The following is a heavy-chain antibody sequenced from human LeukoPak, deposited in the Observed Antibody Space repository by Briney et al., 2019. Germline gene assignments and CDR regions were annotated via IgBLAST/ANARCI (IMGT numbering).Heavy chain of an antibody. CDR2: IYSGGYSGGGP. CDR1: GIIVSSHH. Sequence: GGSLRLSCAVSGIIVSSHHMNWVRQAPGKGLEWVSVIYSGGYSGGGPYYADSVKGRFFTSSDSSRNTLYLQMNSLRVEDTAVYYCARDVSGDGFGSFDHWGLGILVTVSS. D-gene: IGHD5-24*01. CDR3: ARDVSGDGFGSFDH. V-gene: IGHV3-66*01. J-gene: IGHJ4*02.